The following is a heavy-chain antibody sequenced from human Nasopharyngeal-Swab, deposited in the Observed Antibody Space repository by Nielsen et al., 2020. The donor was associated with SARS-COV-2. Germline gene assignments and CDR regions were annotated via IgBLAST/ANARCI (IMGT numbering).Heavy chain of an antibody. CDR1: GFTVSSNY. D-gene: IGHD5-12*01. Sequence: GVSLKISCAASGFTVSSNYMSWVRQAPGKGLEWVSVIYSGGSTYYADSVKGRFTISRDNSKNTLYLQMNSLRAEDTAVYYCAGATNKYYYYYYMDVWGKGTTVTVSS. V-gene: IGHV3-53*01. CDR3: AGATNKYYYYYYMDV. CDR2: IYSGGST. J-gene: IGHJ6*03.